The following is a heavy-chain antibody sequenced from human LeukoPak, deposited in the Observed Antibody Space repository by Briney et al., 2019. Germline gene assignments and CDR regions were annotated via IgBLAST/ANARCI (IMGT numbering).Heavy chain of an antibody. Sequence: GGSLRLSCAASGFTFSSYGMSWVRQAPGKGLEWVSAISSSGGNTHYADSVKGRFTISRDNSKNTLYLQINSLRAEDTAVYYCAKEALYSSIDYWGQGTLVTVSS. CDR2: ISSSGGNT. J-gene: IGHJ4*02. CDR1: GFTFSSYG. V-gene: IGHV3-23*01. CDR3: AKEALYSSIDY. D-gene: IGHD2-2*01.